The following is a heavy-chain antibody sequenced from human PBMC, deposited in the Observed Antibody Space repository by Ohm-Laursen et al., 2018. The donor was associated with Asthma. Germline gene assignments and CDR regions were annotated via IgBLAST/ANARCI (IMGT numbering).Heavy chain of an antibody. CDR2: IYYTGST. Sequence: SQTLSLTCPVSGDSFTSGGHYWSWIRQLPGKGLEWIGYIYYTGSTYYNPSLKSRVTISVDTSKKQFSLRLTSVTAADTAVYYCARDWGATTINDAFDVWGQGTTVSVSS. CDR3: ARDWGATTINDAFDV. J-gene: IGHJ3*01. CDR1: GDSFTSGGHY. V-gene: IGHV4-31*02. D-gene: IGHD1-26*01.